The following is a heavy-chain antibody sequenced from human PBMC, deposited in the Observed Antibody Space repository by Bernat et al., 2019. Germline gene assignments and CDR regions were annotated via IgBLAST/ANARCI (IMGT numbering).Heavy chain of an antibody. Sequence: QVQLVESGGGVVQPGRSLRLSCAASGFTFSSYAMHWVRQAPGKGLEWVAVISYDGSNKYYADSRKSRFTIARDNSKNTLYLQMNSLRAEDTAVYYCALITSSVATPVVDYWGQGTLVTVSS. J-gene: IGHJ4*02. CDR3: ALITSSVATPVVDY. CDR2: ISYDGSNK. CDR1: GFTFSSYA. V-gene: IGHV3-30*01. D-gene: IGHD5-12*01.